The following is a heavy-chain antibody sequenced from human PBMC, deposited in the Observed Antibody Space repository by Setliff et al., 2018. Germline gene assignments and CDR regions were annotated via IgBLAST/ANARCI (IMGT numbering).Heavy chain of an antibody. D-gene: IGHD3-22*01. CDR2: IRQDGGQT. J-gene: IGHJ3*02. CDR3: ATDRNYYDSDTFYDAFDI. CDR1: EFTFSNYW. V-gene: IGHV3-7*01. Sequence: GGSVRLSCVASEFTFSNYWMTWVRQAPGKGLEWVANIRQDGGQTYYEDSVKGRFTISRDNAKNSLYLQMNSLRAEDTALYYCATDRNYYDSDTFYDAFDIWGQGTMVTVSS.